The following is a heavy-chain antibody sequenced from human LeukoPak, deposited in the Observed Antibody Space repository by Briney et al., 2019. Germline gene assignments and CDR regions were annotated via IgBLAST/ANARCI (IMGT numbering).Heavy chain of an antibody. CDR1: GYTFTSYG. CDR3: ARVIMRTEAPYYYYYYMDV. J-gene: IGHJ6*03. V-gene: IGHV1-18*01. Sequence: ASVKVSCKASGYTFTSYGISWVRQAPGQGLEWMGWISAYNGNTNYAQKLQGRVTMTTDTSTSTAYMGLRSLRSDDTAVYFCARVIMRTEAPYYYYYYMDVWGKGTTVTVSS. D-gene: IGHD3-16*01. CDR2: ISAYNGNT.